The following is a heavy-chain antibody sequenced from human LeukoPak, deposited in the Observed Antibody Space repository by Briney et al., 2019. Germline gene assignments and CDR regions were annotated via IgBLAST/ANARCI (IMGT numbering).Heavy chain of an antibody. J-gene: IGHJ6*03. V-gene: IGHV1-46*01. Sequence: ASVKVSCKASGYTFTGYYMRWVRQAPGQGLEWMGIINPSGGSTSYAQKFQGRVTMTRDMSTSTVYMELSRLRSEDTAVYYCASSMASSSWYNHYYYYYMDVWGKGTTVTVSS. D-gene: IGHD6-13*01. CDR3: ASSMASSSWYNHYYYYYMDV. CDR1: GYTFTGYY. CDR2: INPSGGST.